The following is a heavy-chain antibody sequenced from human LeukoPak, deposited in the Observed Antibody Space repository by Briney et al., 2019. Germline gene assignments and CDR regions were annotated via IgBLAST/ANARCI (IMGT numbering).Heavy chain of an antibody. J-gene: IGHJ5*02. Sequence: PGGSLRLSCAASGFTFSSYAMSWVRQAPGKGLEWVSAISVSGGSTYYADSVKGRFTISRDNAKNSLYLQMNSLRAEDTAVYYCARAAARSGYYDFWSGYSYNWFDPWGQGTLVTVSS. CDR2: ISVSGGST. V-gene: IGHV3-23*01. CDR1: GFTFSSYA. D-gene: IGHD3-3*01. CDR3: ARAAARSGYYDFWSGYSYNWFDP.